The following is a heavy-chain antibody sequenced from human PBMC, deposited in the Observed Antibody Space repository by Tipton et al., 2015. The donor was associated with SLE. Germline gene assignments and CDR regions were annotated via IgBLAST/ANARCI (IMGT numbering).Heavy chain of an antibody. J-gene: IGHJ4*02. CDR1: GDSISSAYYY. CDR3: ARGLSLNYFDY. Sequence: TLSLTCTVSGDSISSAYYYWTWIRQPPGKGLEWIGFIYYSGTTYYNPSLKSRVTISVDTSKNQFSLKLNSVTAADTAVYYCARGLSLNYFDYWGQGTLVTVSS. CDR2: IYYSGTT. V-gene: IGHV4-30-4*01.